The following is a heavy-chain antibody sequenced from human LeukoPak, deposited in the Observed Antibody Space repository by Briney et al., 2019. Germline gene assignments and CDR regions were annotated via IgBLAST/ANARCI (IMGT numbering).Heavy chain of an antibody. CDR2: IYYTGST. V-gene: IGHV4-59*11. CDR1: GGSISSHY. J-gene: IGHJ4*02. Sequence: SETLSLTCSVSGGSISSHYWSWRRPPPGKGREWSGYIYYTGSTDYNPSLKSRVTITVDTSKNQLSLKLSSVTAADAAVYYCARSNGAGATDYWGQGTLVIVSS. CDR3: ARSNGAGATDY. D-gene: IGHD1-26*01.